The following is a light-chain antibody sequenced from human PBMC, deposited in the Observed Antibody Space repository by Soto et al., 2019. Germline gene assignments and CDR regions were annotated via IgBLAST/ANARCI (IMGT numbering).Light chain of an antibody. CDR1: QSVSYN. CDR2: GAF. CDR3: QQYKNWPPLT. V-gene: IGKV3-15*01. J-gene: IGKJ4*01. Sequence: EIVMTQSPATLSVSPGERATLSCRASQSVSYNLAWYQQKPGQGPRLLLYGAFTRATRIPARFSGSGSGTEFTLTISSLQSEDFGVYYCQQYKNWPPLTFGGGTKVEIK.